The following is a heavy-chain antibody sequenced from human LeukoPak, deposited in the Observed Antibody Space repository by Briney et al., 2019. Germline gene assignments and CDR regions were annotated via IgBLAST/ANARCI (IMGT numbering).Heavy chain of an antibody. CDR3: ARLTYYYDSSGYYRSDFDY. Sequence: ASVTVSCTASGYTFTSYDINWVRQATGQGLEWMGWMNPNSGNTGYAQKFQGRVTMTRNTSISTAYMELSSLRSEDTAVYYCARLTYYYDSSGYYRSDFDYWGQGTLVTVSS. D-gene: IGHD3-22*01. CDR2: MNPNSGNT. CDR1: GYTFTSYD. V-gene: IGHV1-8*01. J-gene: IGHJ4*02.